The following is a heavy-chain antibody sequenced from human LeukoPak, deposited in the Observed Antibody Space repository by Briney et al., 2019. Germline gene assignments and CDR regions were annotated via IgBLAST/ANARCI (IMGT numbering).Heavy chain of an antibody. J-gene: IGHJ4*02. D-gene: IGHD3-22*01. V-gene: IGHV4-38-2*02. CDR2: IFHTGTS. CDR3: ARAYDSSAYSPSDY. CDR1: GYSISSGHY. Sequence: SETLSLTCSVSGYSISSGHYWGWIRQSPGKGLEWIGHIFHTGTSYYNPSLKSRVTMSVDTSKNHFSLRLTSVTAADTAVYYCARAYDSSAYSPSDYWGQGTLVTVSS.